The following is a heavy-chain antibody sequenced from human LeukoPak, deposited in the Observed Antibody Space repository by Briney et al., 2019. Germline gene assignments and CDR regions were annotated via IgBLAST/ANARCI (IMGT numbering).Heavy chain of an antibody. D-gene: IGHD2-2*01. J-gene: IGHJ1*01. Sequence: SETLSLTCTVSGGSISSSSYYWGWIRQPPGKGLEWAGSIYYSGSTYYNHSLKSRVTISVDTSKNQFSLKLSSVTAADTAVYYCASPVGYCRSTSCLFHHWGQGTLVTVSS. CDR1: GGSISSSSYY. CDR3: ASPVGYCRSTSCLFHH. V-gene: IGHV4-39*07. CDR2: IYYSGST.